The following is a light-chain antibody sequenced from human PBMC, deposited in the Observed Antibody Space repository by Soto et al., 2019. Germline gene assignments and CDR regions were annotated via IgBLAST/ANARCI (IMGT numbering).Light chain of an antibody. CDR1: QSVRSW. CDR3: QQYGSYSCT. Sequence: DIQMTQSPSTLSASLGDRVTITCRASQSVRSWLAWYQQKPGKAPKLLIYKASTLESGVPSRFSGSHSGTEFTLTISSLQPDDFATYYCQQYGSYSCTFGQGTKVEIK. J-gene: IGKJ1*01. V-gene: IGKV1-5*03. CDR2: KAS.